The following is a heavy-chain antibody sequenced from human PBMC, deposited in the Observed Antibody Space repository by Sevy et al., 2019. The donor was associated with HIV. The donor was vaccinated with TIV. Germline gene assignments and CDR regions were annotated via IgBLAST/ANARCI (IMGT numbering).Heavy chain of an antibody. CDR2: ISASGGST. CDR1: GLIFNSYV. J-gene: IGHJ4*02. D-gene: IGHD1-26*01. CDR3: AGAGMGAKGFDY. Sequence: GGSLRLSCAASGLIFNSYVMSWVRQAPGKGLEWVSGISASGGSTFYADSVKGRFTISRDNFKNALYLEMNSLRVEDTAVYYCAGAGMGAKGFDYWGQGTLVTVSS. V-gene: IGHV3-23*01.